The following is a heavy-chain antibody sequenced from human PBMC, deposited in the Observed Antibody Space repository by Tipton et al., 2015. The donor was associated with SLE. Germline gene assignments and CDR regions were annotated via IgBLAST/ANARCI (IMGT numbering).Heavy chain of an antibody. J-gene: IGHJ4*02. CDR2: ISSSGYI. CDR1: GFIFSTHI. V-gene: IGHV3-21*01. CDR3: ARGPARLDY. Sequence: SLRLSCAASGFIFSTHIMNWVRQAPGKGLEWVSSISSSGYIYYTDSVKGRFTISRDNARNSLYLQMNSLRAEDTAVYYCARGPARLDYWGQGTLVTVSS.